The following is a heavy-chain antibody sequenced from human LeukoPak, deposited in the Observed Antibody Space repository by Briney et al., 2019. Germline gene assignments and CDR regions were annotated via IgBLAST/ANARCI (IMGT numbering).Heavy chain of an antibody. CDR2: ISGSGTST. J-gene: IGHJ4*02. CDR1: GFTVSSNY. D-gene: IGHD3-22*01. CDR3: EGTYYYDSSDDY. V-gene: IGHV3-23*01. Sequence: GGSLRLSCAASGFTVSSNYMSWVRQAPGKGLEWVLAISGSGTSTYYADSVKGRFTISRDNSKNTLYLQMNSLRAEDTAVYYCEGTYYYDSSDDYWGQGTLVTVSS.